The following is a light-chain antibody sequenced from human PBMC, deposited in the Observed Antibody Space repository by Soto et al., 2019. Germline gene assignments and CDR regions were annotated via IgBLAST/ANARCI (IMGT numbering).Light chain of an antibody. CDR3: LLSYNGPYV. CDR1: TGAVTNGHY. J-gene: IGLJ1*01. V-gene: IGLV7-46*01. Sequence: AVATQEPSLSVSPGGTVTLTSIYSTGAVTNGHYPYWFQQKPGQAPRTLIYDTTNRHSWTPARFSGSLLGGKAALTLSGAQPEDEAEYYCLLSYNGPYVFGTGTKVTVL. CDR2: DTT.